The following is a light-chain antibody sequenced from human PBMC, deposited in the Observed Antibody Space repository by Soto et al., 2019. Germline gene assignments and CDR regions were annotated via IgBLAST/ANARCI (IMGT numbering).Light chain of an antibody. CDR3: SSWTSRTTQV. CDR2: EVD. CDR1: SSDVGGYNF. V-gene: IGLV2-14*01. J-gene: IGLJ3*02. Sequence: QSALTQPAFVSGSPGQSITISCTGTSSDVGGYNFVSWYQQYPGKAPKLIIYEVDSRPSGVSNRFSGSKSGNTASLTISGLRAEDEADYYCSSWTSRTTQVLGGGTKLTVL.